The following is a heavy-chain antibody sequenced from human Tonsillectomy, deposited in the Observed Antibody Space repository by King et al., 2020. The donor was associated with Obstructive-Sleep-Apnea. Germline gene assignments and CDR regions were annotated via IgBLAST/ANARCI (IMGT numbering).Heavy chain of an antibody. D-gene: IGHD3-10*01. CDR3: ARHRTPYVSDIYYDAHDV. Sequence: VQLVETGGRLVRPGGSLRLSCSATGCGLSSYWVTRVGQSLGKGLEWVAHIREDGDQKYYMDSVKGRFTISRDNAKNSVYLQMNSLRAEDTAVYSCARHRTPYVSDIYYDAHDVWGQETLVTVSS. J-gene: IGHJ3*01. V-gene: IGHV3-7*01. CDR1: GCGLSSYW. CDR2: IREDGDQK.